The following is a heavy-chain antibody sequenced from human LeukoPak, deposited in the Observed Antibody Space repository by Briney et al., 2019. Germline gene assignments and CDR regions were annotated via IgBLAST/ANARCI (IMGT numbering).Heavy chain of an antibody. CDR1: GFTFSSYA. Sequence: GGSLRLSCAASGFTFSSYAMHWVRQAPGKGLEWVAVISYDGSNKYYADSVKGRFTISRDNSKNTLYLQMNSLRAEDTAVYYCARTPSRGIVVVVAARIYFDYWGQGTLVTVSS. CDR3: ARTPSRGIVVVVAARIYFDY. D-gene: IGHD2-15*01. J-gene: IGHJ4*02. CDR2: ISYDGSNK. V-gene: IGHV3-30*04.